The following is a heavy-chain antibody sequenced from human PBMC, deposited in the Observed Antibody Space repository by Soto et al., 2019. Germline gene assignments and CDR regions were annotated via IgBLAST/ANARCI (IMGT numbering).Heavy chain of an antibody. CDR3: ARGRGIAAAALGY. Sequence: QVQLQQWGAGLLKPSETLSLTCAVYGGSFSGYYWSWIRQPPGKGLEWIGEINHSGSTNYNPSLKSRVTISVDTSKNQFSLKLSSVTAADTAVYYCARGRGIAAAALGYWGQGTLVTVSS. D-gene: IGHD6-13*01. J-gene: IGHJ4*02. CDR1: GGSFSGYY. V-gene: IGHV4-34*01. CDR2: INHSGST.